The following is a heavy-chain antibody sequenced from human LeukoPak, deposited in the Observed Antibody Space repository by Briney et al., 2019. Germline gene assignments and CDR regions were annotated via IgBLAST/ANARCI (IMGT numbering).Heavy chain of an antibody. J-gene: IGHJ5*02. CDR3: ARLRFAYYDFRSGSNWFDP. CDR1: GGSFSGYY. CDR2: INHSGST. V-gene: IGHV4-34*01. Sequence: PSETLSLTCAVYGGSFSGYYWSWIRQPPGKGLEWIGEINHSGSTNYNPSLKSRVTISVDTSKNQVSLKLSSVTAADTAVYYCARLRFAYYDFRSGSNWFDPWGQGTLVTVSS. D-gene: IGHD3-3*01.